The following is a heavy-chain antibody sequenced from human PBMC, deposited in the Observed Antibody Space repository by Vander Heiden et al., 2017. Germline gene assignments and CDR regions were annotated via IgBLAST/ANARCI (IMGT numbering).Heavy chain of an antibody. CDR1: GFTFSSYG. J-gene: IGHJ3*02. Sequence: EVQLVESGGGLVKPGGSLRLSCAASGFTFSSYGMNWVRQAPGKGLEWVSSISSSSSYIYYADSVKGRFTISRDNAKNSLYLQMNSLRAEDTAVYYCARVGIVGATHDAFDIWGQGTMVTVSS. CDR2: ISSSSSYI. V-gene: IGHV3-21*01. D-gene: IGHD1-26*01. CDR3: ARVGIVGATHDAFDI.